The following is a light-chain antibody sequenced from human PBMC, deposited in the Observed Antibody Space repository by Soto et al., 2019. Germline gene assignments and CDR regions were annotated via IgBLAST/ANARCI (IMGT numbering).Light chain of an antibody. CDR3: QQYANSPQT. J-gene: IGKJ1*01. CDR2: AAS. V-gene: IGKV3-20*01. Sequence: EIVFTQSPGTLSLSPGERATLSCRASQTVSSSYLAWYQQKHGQAPTLLIHAASTRATGIPDRFSGSGSGTDFTLTISRLEPEDFAVYYCQQYANSPQTFGQGTKVDIK. CDR1: QTVSSSY.